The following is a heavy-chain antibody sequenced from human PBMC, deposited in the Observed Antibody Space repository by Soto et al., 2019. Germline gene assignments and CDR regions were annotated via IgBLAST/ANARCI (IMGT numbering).Heavy chain of an antibody. D-gene: IGHD6-19*01. CDR3: ARGRKVEQWVSSGRGGGMDV. V-gene: IGHV4-59*01. CDR1: GDSISSYY. Sequence: SETLSLTCTVSGDSISSYYWSWIRQPPGKGLEWIGYISHSGSTNYKASLKSRVNISLDTPKNSLALRLDSVTAADTAVYYCARGRKVEQWVSSGRGGGMDVWGQGTTVTVSS. CDR2: ISHSGST. J-gene: IGHJ6*02.